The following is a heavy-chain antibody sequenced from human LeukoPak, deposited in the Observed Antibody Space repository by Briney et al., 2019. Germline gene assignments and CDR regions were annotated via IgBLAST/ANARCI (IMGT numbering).Heavy chain of an antibody. CDR1: GYTFTGYY. J-gene: IGHJ4*02. Sequence: GASVKVSCKASGYTFTGYYMHWVRQAPGQGLEWMGWISPNSGGTNYAQKFQGRVTMTRDTSISTAYMELSRLRSDDTAVYYCARQESYDSSGYYSDFDYWGQGTLVTVSS. D-gene: IGHD3-22*01. CDR2: ISPNSGGT. CDR3: ARQESYDSSGYYSDFDY. V-gene: IGHV1-2*02.